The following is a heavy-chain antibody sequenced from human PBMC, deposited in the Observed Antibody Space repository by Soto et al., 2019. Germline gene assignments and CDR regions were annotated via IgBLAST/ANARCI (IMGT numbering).Heavy chain of an antibody. CDR1: GFTFSNAW. Sequence: GGSLRLSCAASGFTFSNAWMSWVRQAPGKGLEWVGRIKSKTDGGTTDYAAPVKGRFTISRDDSKNTLYLQMNSLKTADTAVYYCTTATIVGATDYWGQGTLVTVSS. CDR3: TTATIVGATDY. V-gene: IGHV3-15*01. D-gene: IGHD1-26*01. J-gene: IGHJ4*02. CDR2: IKSKTDGGTT.